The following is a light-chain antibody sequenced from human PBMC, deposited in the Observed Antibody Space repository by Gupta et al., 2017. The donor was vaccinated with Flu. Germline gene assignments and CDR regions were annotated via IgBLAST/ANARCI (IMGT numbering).Light chain of an antibody. CDR3: QQFHTFPRS. V-gene: IGKV1-9*01. J-gene: IGKJ2*04. CDR1: QGSSSD. CDR2: SAS. Sequence: DIQLTQSPSFLSASVGDRVTITCRASQGSSSDLAWYQQKPGGPPKLLIYSASTLQSGVPSRFSGSGSGTEFSLTISSLQPEDFATYFCQQFHTFPRSFGQGTKLEIK.